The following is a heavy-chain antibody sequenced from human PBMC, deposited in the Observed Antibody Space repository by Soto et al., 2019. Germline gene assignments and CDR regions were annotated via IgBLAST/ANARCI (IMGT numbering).Heavy chain of an antibody. CDR3: TTDDPINKY. V-gene: IGHV3-15*05. Sequence: EVLLVESGGGLVEPGGSLRLSCAASGFTFSNAWMSWVRQAPGKGLEWVGRIKSKTNGETTDYAAPVKGRFTVSRDDSGNTVYLQMNSLKTEDTAVYYCTTDDPINKYWGRGTLVTVSS. CDR2: IKSKTNGETT. J-gene: IGHJ1*01. CDR1: GFTFSNAW.